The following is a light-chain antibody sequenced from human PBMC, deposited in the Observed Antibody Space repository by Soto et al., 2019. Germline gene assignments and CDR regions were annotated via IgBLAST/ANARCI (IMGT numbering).Light chain of an antibody. CDR3: QQYGSSPWT. Sequence: EIVLTQSPGTLSLSPGERATLSCRASQSVSSSYLAWYQQKPGQAPRLLIYGASSRATGIPDRFSGSGSGTDFTLTISRLEPEEFAVYYCQQYGSSPWTFGQGTKAEIK. J-gene: IGKJ1*01. CDR2: GAS. CDR1: QSVSSSY. V-gene: IGKV3-20*01.